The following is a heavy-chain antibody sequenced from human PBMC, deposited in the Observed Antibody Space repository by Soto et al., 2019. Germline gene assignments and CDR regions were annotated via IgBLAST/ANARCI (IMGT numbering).Heavy chain of an antibody. CDR3: ATRRSGYPLGY. J-gene: IGHJ4*02. CDR1: GGSFSGYY. Sequence: SETLSLTCAVYGGSFSGYYWSWIRQPPGKGLEWIGEINHSGSTNYNPSLKSRVTISVDTSKNQFSLKLSSVTAADTAVYYCATRRSGYPLGYWGQGTLVTVSS. CDR2: INHSGST. V-gene: IGHV4-34*01. D-gene: IGHD3-22*01.